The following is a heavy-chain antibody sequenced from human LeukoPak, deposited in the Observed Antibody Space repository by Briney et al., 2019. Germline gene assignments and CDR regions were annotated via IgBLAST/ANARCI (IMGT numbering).Heavy chain of an antibody. CDR3: ARLREAAFDI. Sequence: GGSLRLSCAASGFTFSSYDFHWVRQPTGKGLEWVSAIGTAGDTYYPGSVKGRFTMSRENAENSLYLQMNSLRAGDTAVYYCARLREAAFDIWGQRTMVTVSS. J-gene: IGHJ3*02. CDR2: IGTAGDT. V-gene: IGHV3-13*04. CDR1: GFTFSSYD. D-gene: IGHD1-26*01.